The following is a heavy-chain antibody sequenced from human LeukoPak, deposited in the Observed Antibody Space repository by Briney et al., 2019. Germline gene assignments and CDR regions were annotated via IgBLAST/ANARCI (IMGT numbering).Heavy chain of an antibody. CDR3: AHRSADYGGNSGYYFDY. Sequence: SGPTLVNPTRTLTLTCTFSGFSLSTSGVGVGWIRQPPGKALEWLALIYWDDDKRYSPSLKTRFTITKDTSKNQVVLTMTNMDPVDTATYYCAHRSADYGGNSGYYFDYWGQGTLVTVSS. CDR1: GFSLSTSGVG. CDR2: IYWDDDK. D-gene: IGHD4-23*01. V-gene: IGHV2-5*02. J-gene: IGHJ4*02.